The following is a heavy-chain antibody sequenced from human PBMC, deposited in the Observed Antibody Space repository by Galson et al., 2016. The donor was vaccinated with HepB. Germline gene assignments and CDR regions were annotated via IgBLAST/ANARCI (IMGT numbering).Heavy chain of an antibody. V-gene: IGHV3-15*01. Sequence: SLRLSCAASGFTFTNAWMSWVRQAPGKGLEWVGRIKSKTDGGSIEYAAVVKGRFTLSRDDSKNTLYLHMTSLRTDDTAMYYCTTPTTGEWGQGTLVTVS. D-gene: IGHD3-16*01. CDR2: IKSKTDGGSI. CDR3: TTPTTGE. J-gene: IGHJ4*02. CDR1: GFTFTNAW.